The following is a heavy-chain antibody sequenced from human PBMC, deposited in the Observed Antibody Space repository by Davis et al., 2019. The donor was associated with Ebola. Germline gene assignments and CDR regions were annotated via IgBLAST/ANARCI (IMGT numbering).Heavy chain of an antibody. V-gene: IGHV5-51*01. D-gene: IGHD1-26*01. J-gene: IGHJ5*02. CDR2: IYPGDSDT. Sequence: GGSLRLSCKGSGYSFTSYWIGWVRQMPGKGLAWMGIIYPGDSDTRYSPSFQGQVTISADKSISTAYLQRSSLKASDTAMYYCARQRIGGSYPMNWFDPWGQGTLVTVSS. CDR1: GYSFTSYW. CDR3: ARQRIGGSYPMNWFDP.